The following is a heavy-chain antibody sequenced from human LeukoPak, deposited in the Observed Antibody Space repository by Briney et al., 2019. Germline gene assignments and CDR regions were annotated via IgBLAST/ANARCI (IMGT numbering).Heavy chain of an antibody. J-gene: IGHJ5*02. CDR3: AQSLGSGNWIGNWFDP. D-gene: IGHD1-1*01. CDR2: IYYTGRT. CDR1: GGSISSSSHS. Sequence: SETLSLTCTVSGGSISSSSHSWGWIRQPPGKGLEWTGAIYYTGRTYYNPSLESRLTISVDTSKNQFSLKLTSVTAADTAIYYCAQSLGSGNWIGNWFDPWGQGTLVTVSS. V-gene: IGHV4-39*01.